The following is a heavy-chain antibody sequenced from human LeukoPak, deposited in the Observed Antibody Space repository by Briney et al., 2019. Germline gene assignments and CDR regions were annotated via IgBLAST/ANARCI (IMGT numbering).Heavy chain of an antibody. V-gene: IGHV4-4*07. J-gene: IGHJ6*03. CDR2: IYTSGST. CDR1: GGSISSYY. Sequence: SETLSLTCTVSGGSISSYYWSWIRQPAGKGLEWIGRIYTSGSTNYNPSLKSRVTMSVDTSKNQFSLKLSSVTAADTAVYYCARHPHCISTSCYSHHYYYYYYVDVWGNGTTVTVSS. CDR3: ARHPHCISTSCYSHHYYYYYYVDV. D-gene: IGHD2-2*01.